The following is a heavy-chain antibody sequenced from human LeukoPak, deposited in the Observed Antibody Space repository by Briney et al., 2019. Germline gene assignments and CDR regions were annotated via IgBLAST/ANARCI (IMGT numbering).Heavy chain of an antibody. CDR1: GGSISSSIYY. CDR2: IYYSGST. CDR3: ARVQGRARGSSGYLLYFDY. J-gene: IGHJ4*02. Sequence: PSETLSLTCSVSGGSISSSIYYWGWIRQPPGKGLEWIGSIYYSGSTYYNPSLKSRVTISVDTSNNEFSLELSSVTAADTAVYYCARVQGRARGSSGYLLYFDYWGQGTLVTVSS. V-gene: IGHV4-39*02. D-gene: IGHD3-22*01.